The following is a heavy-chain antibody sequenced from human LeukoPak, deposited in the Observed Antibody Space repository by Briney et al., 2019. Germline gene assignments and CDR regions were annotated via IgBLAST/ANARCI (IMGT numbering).Heavy chain of an antibody. CDR3: ARVVTYYYDSSGRNYYYYYYMDV. D-gene: IGHD3-22*01. V-gene: IGHV4-59*01. CDR2: IYAGRST. Sequence: SETLSLTCTVSGGSLNSNSCNWFRQPPGKGLEWIGYIYAGRSTNYNSSLKSRVTISADTSKNQFSLKLSSVTAADTAVYYCARVVTYYYDSSGRNYYYYYYMDVWGKGTTVTVSS. J-gene: IGHJ6*03. CDR1: GGSLNSNS.